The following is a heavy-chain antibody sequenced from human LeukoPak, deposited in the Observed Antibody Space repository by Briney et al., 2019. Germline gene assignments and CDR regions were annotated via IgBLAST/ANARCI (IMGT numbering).Heavy chain of an antibody. CDR1: GGTFSSYA. CDR2: IIPILGIA. CDR3: ARDRRVGATTNAFDI. V-gene: IGHV1-69*04. J-gene: IGHJ3*02. D-gene: IGHD1-26*01. Sequence: SVKVSCKASGGTFSSYAISWVRQGPGQGLEWMGRIIPILGIANYAQKFQGRVTITADKSTNTAYMELSSLRSEDTAVYYCARDRRVGATTNAFDIWGQGTMVTVSS.